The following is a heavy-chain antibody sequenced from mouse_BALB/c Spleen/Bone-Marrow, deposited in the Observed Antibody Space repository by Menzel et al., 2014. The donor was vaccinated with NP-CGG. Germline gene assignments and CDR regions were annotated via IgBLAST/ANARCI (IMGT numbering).Heavy chain of an antibody. CDR1: GFTFSSFG. CDR2: ISSGSSSI. D-gene: IGHD2-10*01. CDR3: ARRILLHHAMDY. V-gene: IGHV5-17*02. Sequence: EVQVVESGGGLVQPGGSRELSCAASGFTFSSFGMHWVRQAPEKGLEWVAYISSGSSSIYYADTVKGRFTISRDNPKNPLFLQMTSLRSEDTAMYYCARRILLHHAMDYWGQGTSVTVSS. J-gene: IGHJ4*01.